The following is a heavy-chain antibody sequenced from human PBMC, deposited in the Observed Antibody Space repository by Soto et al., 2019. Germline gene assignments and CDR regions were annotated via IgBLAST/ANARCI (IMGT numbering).Heavy chain of an antibody. CDR2: IIPIFGTT. D-gene: IGHD3-22*01. CDR1: GGTFRSDA. Sequence: QVHLMQSGAEVKKPGSSVKVSCKASGGTFRSDAITWVRQAPGQGLEWVGRIIPIFGTTNYAQNLQGRVTISADKSTLTSYMELHSLTSDDTALYYCARDRTDSGYYTNWLDPWGQGTQVTVSS. J-gene: IGHJ5*02. V-gene: IGHV1-69*06. CDR3: ARDRTDSGYYTNWLDP.